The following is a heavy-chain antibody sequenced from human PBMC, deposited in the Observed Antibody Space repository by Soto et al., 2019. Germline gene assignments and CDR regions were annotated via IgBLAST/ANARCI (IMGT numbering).Heavy chain of an antibody. CDR2: IIPIFGTA. Sequence: SVKVSCKASGGTFSSYAISWVRQAPGQGLEWMGGIIPIFGTANYAQKFQGRVTITADESTSTAYMELSSLRSEDTAVYYCASKNSGYANFDYWGQGTLVTVSS. J-gene: IGHJ4*02. D-gene: IGHD3-22*01. CDR3: ASKNSGYANFDY. CDR1: GGTFSSYA. V-gene: IGHV1-69*13.